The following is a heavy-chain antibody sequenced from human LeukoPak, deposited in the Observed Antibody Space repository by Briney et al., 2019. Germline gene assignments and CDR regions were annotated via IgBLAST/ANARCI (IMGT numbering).Heavy chain of an antibody. Sequence: RAPVNVSCKASGYTFTVYYVHWVRQAPGQGLEWMGRINPNSGDTNYAQKFQGRVTMTRDTSISTAYMELSRLRSDDTAVYYCARDYCGGDCFPDYWGQGTLVTVSS. V-gene: IGHV1-2*06. D-gene: IGHD2-21*02. CDR2: INPNSGDT. J-gene: IGHJ4*02. CDR3: ARDYCGGDCFPDY. CDR1: GYTFTVYY.